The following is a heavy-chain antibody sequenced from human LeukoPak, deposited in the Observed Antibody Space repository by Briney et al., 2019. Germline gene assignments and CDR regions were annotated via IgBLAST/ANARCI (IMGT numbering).Heavy chain of an antibody. CDR1: GYTFTSYG. CDR2: ISAYNGNT. J-gene: IGHJ4*02. V-gene: IGHV1-18*01. CDR3: AIGGVNYDILIFDY. D-gene: IGHD3-9*01. Sequence: ASVKVSCKASGYTFTSYGISWVRQAPGQGLGWMGGISAYNGNTNYAQKLQGRVTMTTDTSTSTAYMELRSLRSDDTAVYYCAIGGVNYDILIFDYWGQGTLVTVSS.